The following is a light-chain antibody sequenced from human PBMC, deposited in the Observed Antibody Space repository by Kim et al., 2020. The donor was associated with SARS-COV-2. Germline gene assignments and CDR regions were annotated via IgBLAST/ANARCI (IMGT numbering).Light chain of an antibody. Sequence: GQSITISCTGTSRDVGFYNYVSWYQQHPGKAPKLMIYDVTKRPSGVSNRFSGSKSGNTASLTISGLQAEDESDYYCSSYTTSATWVFGGGTKVTVL. CDR3: SSYTTSATWV. V-gene: IGLV2-14*04. J-gene: IGLJ3*02. CDR1: SRDVGFYNY. CDR2: DVT.